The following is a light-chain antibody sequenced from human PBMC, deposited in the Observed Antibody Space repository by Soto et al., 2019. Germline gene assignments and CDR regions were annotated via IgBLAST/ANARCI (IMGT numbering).Light chain of an antibody. CDR1: QRIGRL. J-gene: IGKJ1*01. V-gene: IGKV1-5*01. CDR2: DAS. CDR3: QHYDTSAWTWT. Sequence: DIQMTQSPSTLSASVGERDTITCRASQRIGRLLAWYQQKPGQAPKLLIYDASKLQSGVPSRFSGSGSGTEFTFTISSLQPDDFATYYCQHYDTSAWTWTFGQGTKVDIK.